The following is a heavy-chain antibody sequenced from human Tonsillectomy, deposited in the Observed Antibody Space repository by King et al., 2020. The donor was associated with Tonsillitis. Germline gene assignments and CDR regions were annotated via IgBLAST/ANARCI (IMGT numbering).Heavy chain of an antibody. CDR1: GGSISTYY. V-gene: IGHV4-4*07. D-gene: IGHD6-13*01. CDR3: ARDGGNVYSSSWYLAPFDF. J-gene: IGHJ4*02. Sequence: QLQESGPGLVKPSETLSLTCSVSGGSISTYYWSWIRQPAGKGLEWIGRIYSNGNTNYNPSLKSRVTMSVDTSKNQFSLKLSSVTAADTAVYYCARDGGNVYSSSWYLAPFDFWGQGTLVTVSS. CDR2: IYSNGNT.